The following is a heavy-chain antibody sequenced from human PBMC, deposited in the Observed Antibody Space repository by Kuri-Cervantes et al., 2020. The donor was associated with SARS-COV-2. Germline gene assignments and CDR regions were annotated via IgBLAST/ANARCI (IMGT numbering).Heavy chain of an antibody. D-gene: IGHD2-15*01. CDR2: ISGSGDTT. J-gene: IGHJ5*02. CDR3: ATKDGVASTP. Sequence: GGSLRLSCAASGFTFSSYAMSWVRQAPGKGLEWVSTISGSGDTTDYADSVKGRFTISRDNSKNTLYLQMNNLRAEDTAVYYCATKDGVASTPWGPGTLVTVSS. CDR1: GFTFSSYA. V-gene: IGHV3-23*01.